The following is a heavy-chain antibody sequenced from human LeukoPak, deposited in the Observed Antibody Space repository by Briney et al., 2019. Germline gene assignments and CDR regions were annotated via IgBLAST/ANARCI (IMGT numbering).Heavy chain of an antibody. CDR1: GFTFSSYG. CDR2: ISYDGSNK. D-gene: IGHD2-2*01. J-gene: IGHJ4*02. Sequence: GGSLRLSCAASGFTFSSYGMHWVRQAPGKGLEWVAVISYDGSNKYYADSVKGRFTISRDNSKNTLCLQMNSLRAEDTAVYYCAKDGSPMGYCSSTSCYAGAYYFDYWGQGTLVTVSS. CDR3: AKDGSPMGYCSSTSCYAGAYYFDY. V-gene: IGHV3-30*18.